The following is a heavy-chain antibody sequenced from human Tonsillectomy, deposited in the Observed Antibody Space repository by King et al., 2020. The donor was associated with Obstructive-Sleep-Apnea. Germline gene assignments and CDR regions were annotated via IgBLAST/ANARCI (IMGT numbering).Heavy chain of an antibody. J-gene: IGHJ4*02. D-gene: IGHD6-13*01. CDR1: GFTFDDYA. V-gene: IGHV3-9*01. CDR3: AKDIRDSSSWDLDY. CDR2: IRCNSGSI. Sequence: DVQLVESGGGLVQPGRSLRLSCAASGFTFDDYAMHWVRQAQGKGLEWVSGIRCNSGSIGYAAAVKGRFTISRDNAKNSLYLQMNSLRAEDTALYYCAKDIRDSSSWDLDYWGQGTLVTVSS.